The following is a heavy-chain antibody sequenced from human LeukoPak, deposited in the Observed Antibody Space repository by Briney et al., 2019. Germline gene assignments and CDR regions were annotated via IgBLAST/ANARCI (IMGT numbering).Heavy chain of an antibody. V-gene: IGHV4-59*01. CDR1: GDSFRSYY. CDR2: IYYSGST. Sequence: SETLSLTCTVSGDSFRSYYWSWIRQPPGKGLEWIGYIYYSGSTNYNPSLKSRVTISVDTSNNQFSLKLNSVTAADTAVYYCARGRNLEWFDYWGQGTLVTVSS. D-gene: IGHD3-3*01. CDR3: ARGRNLEWFDY. J-gene: IGHJ5*01.